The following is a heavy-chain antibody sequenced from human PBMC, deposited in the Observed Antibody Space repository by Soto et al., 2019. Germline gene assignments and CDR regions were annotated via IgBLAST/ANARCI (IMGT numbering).Heavy chain of an antibody. Sequence: SETLSLTCAVYGGSLSGYYWSWIRQPPGKGLEWIGEINHSGSTNYNPSLKSRVTISVDTSKNQFSLKLSSVTAADTAVYYCARGQVVVVVAATESGSHWFDPWGQGTLVTVSS. CDR2: INHSGST. V-gene: IGHV4-34*01. CDR3: ARGQVVVVVAATESGSHWFDP. D-gene: IGHD2-15*01. J-gene: IGHJ5*02. CDR1: GGSLSGYY.